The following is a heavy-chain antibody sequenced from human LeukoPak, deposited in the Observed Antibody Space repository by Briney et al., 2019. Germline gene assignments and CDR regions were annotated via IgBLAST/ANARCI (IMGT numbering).Heavy chain of an antibody. CDR1: GYTFTSYD. CDR2: MNPNSGNT. CDR3: ARVSTYFGVVTDFDY. D-gene: IGHD3-3*01. Sequence: GASVTVSCKASGYTFTSYDINWVRQAAGQGLEWMGWMNPNSGNTVYAQKFQGRVTITRNTSISTAYMELSSLRSEDTAVYYCARVSTYFGVVTDFDYWGQGTLVTVSS. V-gene: IGHV1-8*01. J-gene: IGHJ4*02.